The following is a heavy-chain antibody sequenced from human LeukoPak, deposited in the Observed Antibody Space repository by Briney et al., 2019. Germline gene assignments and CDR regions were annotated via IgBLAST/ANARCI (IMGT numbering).Heavy chain of an antibody. V-gene: IGHV4-59*01. CDR2: IQNRGST. J-gene: IGHJ3*02. CDR3: ARDRPGIAVAGDAFDI. CDR1: GGSISSYY. D-gene: IGHD6-19*01. Sequence: SETLSLTCTVSGGSISSYYWSWIRQPPGKGLEWIGYIQNRGSTNYNPSLKSRVTLSVDTSKNQFSLKLTSVTAADTAVYYCARDRPGIAVAGDAFDIWGQGTMVTVS.